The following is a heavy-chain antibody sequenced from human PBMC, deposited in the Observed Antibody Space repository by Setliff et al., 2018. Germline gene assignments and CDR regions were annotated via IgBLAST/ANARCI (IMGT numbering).Heavy chain of an antibody. CDR3: ARDHPRLDYCDSSGYPAGFDY. D-gene: IGHD3-22*01. Sequence: SETLSLTCTVSGGSISSSSYYWGWIRQPPGKGLEWIGSIYYSGSTYYNPSLKSRVTISVDTSKNQFSLKLSSVTAADTAVYYCARDHPRLDYCDSSGYPAGFDYWGQGTLVTVSS. CDR1: GGSISSSSYY. CDR2: IYYSGST. J-gene: IGHJ4*02. V-gene: IGHV4-39*07.